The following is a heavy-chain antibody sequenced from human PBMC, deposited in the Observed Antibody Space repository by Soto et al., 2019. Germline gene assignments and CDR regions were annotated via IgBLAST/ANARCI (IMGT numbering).Heavy chain of an antibody. CDR2: ISSSSSHI. D-gene: IGHD3-22*01. Sequence: GGSLRLSCAASGFTFSIFSMNWVRQAPGKGLEWVSSISSSSSHIHYADSVKGRFTISRDNAKNSLSLQMNSLRADDTAIYYCARSYYYDTSDYYFDFDYWGQGTLVTVSS. V-gene: IGHV3-21*01. CDR3: ARSYYYDTSDYYFDFDY. J-gene: IGHJ4*02. CDR1: GFTFSIFS.